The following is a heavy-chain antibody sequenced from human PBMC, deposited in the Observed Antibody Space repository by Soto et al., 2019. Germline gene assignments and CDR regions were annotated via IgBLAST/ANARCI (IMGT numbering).Heavy chain of an antibody. V-gene: IGHV4-31*03. D-gene: IGHD1-1*01. CDR1: GGSISSGGYY. CDR3: ARWPQLEPRFDY. J-gene: IGHJ4*02. Sequence: QVQLQESGPGLVKPSQTLSLTCTVSGGSISSGGYYWSWIRQHPGKGLEWIGYIYYSGSTYYNPSLKCRVTISVDTSKTPFSLKLSSVTAADTAVYYCARWPQLEPRFDYWGQGTLVTVSS. CDR2: IYYSGST.